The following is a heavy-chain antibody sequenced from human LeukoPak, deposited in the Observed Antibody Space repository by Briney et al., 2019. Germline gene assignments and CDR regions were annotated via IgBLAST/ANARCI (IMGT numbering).Heavy chain of an antibody. Sequence: SETLSLTCNVSDGSVSSRNYYWAWIRQPPGRGLEWMGSIYQSGVAHYNPSRRSRVTISVDKSTNQFSLKLSSVTAADTALYYCARQGGYCTTGSCYSRANAFDMWGQGILVTVSS. CDR2: IYQSGVA. CDR1: DGSVSSRNYY. D-gene: IGHD2-15*01. CDR3: ARQGGYCTTGSCYSRANAFDM. J-gene: IGHJ3*02. V-gene: IGHV4-39*01.